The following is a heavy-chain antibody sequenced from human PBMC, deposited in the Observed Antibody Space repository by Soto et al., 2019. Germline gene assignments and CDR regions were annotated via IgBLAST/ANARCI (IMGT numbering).Heavy chain of an antibody. CDR3: ARDRPMVRFLEWARYYMDV. D-gene: IGHD3-3*01. V-gene: IGHV1-8*01. CDR2: MNPNSGNT. Sequence: GASVKVSCKASGYTFTSYDINWVRQATGQGLEWMGWMNPNSGNTGYAQKFQGRVTMTRNTSISTAYMELSSLRSEDTAVYYCARDRPMVRFLEWARYYMDVWGKGTTVTVSS. J-gene: IGHJ6*03. CDR1: GYTFTSYD.